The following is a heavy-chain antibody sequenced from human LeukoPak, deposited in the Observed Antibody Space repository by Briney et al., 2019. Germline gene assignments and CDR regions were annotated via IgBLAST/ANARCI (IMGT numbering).Heavy chain of an antibody. CDR1: GLTFGKYW. D-gene: IGHD3-3*01. V-gene: IGHV3-7*03. Sequence: GGSLRLSCVASGLTFGKYWMSWVRQAPGKGLEWVANIKLDGSEKNYVDSVKGRFTISRDNTKNSLYLQMNSLRVEDTAVFYCARDQYDTWSRRGNFDSWGQGTLVIVSS. CDR2: IKLDGSEK. CDR3: ARDQYDTWSRRGNFDS. J-gene: IGHJ4*02.